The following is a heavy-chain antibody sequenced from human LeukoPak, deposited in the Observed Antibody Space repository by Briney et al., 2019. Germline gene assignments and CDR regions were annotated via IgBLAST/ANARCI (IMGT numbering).Heavy chain of an antibody. J-gene: IGHJ5*02. CDR1: GGSISSYY. CDR2: IYYSGST. Sequence: SETLSLTCTVSGGSISSYYWSWIRQPPGKGLEWIGYIYYSGSTNYNPSLKSRVTISVDTSKNQFSLKLSSVTAADTAVYFCAKSPGYSPFDPWGQGTLVTVSS. D-gene: IGHD5-18*01. V-gene: IGHV4-59*01. CDR3: AKSPGYSPFDP.